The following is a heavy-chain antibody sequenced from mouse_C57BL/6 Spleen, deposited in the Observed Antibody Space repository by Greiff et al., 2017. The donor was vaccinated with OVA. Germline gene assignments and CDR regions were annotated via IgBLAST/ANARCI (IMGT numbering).Heavy chain of an antibody. CDR2: INPYNGDT. J-gene: IGHJ4*01. D-gene: IGHD3-2*01. CDR3: ARSGRQAMDY. CDR1: GYSFTGYF. Sequence: EVKLVESGPELVKPGDSVKISCKASGYSFTGYFMNWVMQSHGKSLEWIGRINPYNGDTFYNQKFKGKATLTVDKSSSTAHMELRSLTSEDSAVYYCARSGRQAMDYWGQGTSVTVSS. V-gene: IGHV1-20*01.